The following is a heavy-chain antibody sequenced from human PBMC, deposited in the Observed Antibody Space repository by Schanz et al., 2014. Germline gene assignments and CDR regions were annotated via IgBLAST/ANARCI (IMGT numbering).Heavy chain of an antibody. CDR2: VSSYDTTV. V-gene: IGHV3-11*04. D-gene: IGHD2-8*01. CDR3: ARDMLRRYGALEI. J-gene: IGHJ3*02. Sequence: QVQLLESGGGLFKPGGSLRLSCAGSGFTFADYYMTWIRQAPGKGLEWISYVSSYDTTVSYADSVKGRFTISRDNAKNSLFLQMNSLRADDTAVYYCARDMLRRYGALEIWGRGTMVTVSS. CDR1: GFTFADYY.